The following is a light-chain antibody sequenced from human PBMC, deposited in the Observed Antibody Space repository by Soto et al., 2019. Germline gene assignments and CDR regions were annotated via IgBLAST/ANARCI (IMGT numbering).Light chain of an antibody. CDR2: DAS. Sequence: DIQMTQSPSTLSASIGDRVTITCRASESIRTWLAWYQHKPGKAPKFLIYDASSLESGVPSRFSGSGSGTEFPLTISSLQPDDFATYYCQQYNNYPRTLGQGTKVDTK. CDR3: QQYNNYPRT. J-gene: IGKJ1*01. V-gene: IGKV1-5*01. CDR1: ESIRTW.